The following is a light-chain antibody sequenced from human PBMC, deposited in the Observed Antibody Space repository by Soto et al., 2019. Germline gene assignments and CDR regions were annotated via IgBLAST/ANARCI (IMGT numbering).Light chain of an antibody. J-gene: IGKJ1*01. V-gene: IGKV1-8*01. CDR1: QGISSY. CDR3: QQYYSYPWT. CDR2: AAS. Sequence: AIRMTQCPSSLSSSTGDRVTITCRASQGISSYLAWYQQKPGKAPKLLIYAASTLKSGVPSRFSGSGSGTDLTLTISCLQSEDFATYYCQQYYSYPWTFGQGTKVEIK.